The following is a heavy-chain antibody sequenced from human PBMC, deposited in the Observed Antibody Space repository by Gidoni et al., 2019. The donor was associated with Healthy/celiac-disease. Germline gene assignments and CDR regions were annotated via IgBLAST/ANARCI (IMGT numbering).Heavy chain of an antibody. CDR1: GGSISSGSYY. J-gene: IGHJ5*02. V-gene: IGHV4-61*02. Sequence: QVQLQESGPGLVKLSQTLSLTCTVPGGSISSGSYYWSWIRQPAGKGLEWIGRIYTSGSTNYNPSLKSRVNMSVDTSKNQFSLKLSSVTAADTAVYYCATGRVAARPVGFDPWGQGTLVTVSS. CDR2: IYTSGST. CDR3: ATGRVAARPVGFDP. D-gene: IGHD6-6*01.